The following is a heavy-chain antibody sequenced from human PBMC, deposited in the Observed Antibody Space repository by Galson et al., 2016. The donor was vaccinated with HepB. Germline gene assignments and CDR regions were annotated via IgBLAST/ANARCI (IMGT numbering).Heavy chain of an antibody. Sequence: SLRLSCAASGFTFGDYWMPWVRQAPGRGLEWVANIRRDGSRINYVDSVRGRFSISRDNSKNTLYLQMNSLRPEDTAVYYCARDREQQLPDYIFYYYGMDVWGQGTTVTVSS. V-gene: IGHV3-7*01. CDR3: ARDREQQLPDYIFYYYGMDV. D-gene: IGHD6-13*01. CDR1: GFTFGDYW. J-gene: IGHJ6*02. CDR2: IRRDGSRI.